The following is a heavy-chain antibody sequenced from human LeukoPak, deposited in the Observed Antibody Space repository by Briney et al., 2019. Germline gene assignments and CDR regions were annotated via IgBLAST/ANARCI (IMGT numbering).Heavy chain of an antibody. CDR2: INPNSGGT. V-gene: IGHV1-2*04. J-gene: IGHJ6*02. CDR1: GYTFTGYY. D-gene: IGHD4-17*01. CDR3: ARDRDGDSQGYYYYYGMDV. Sequence: ASVKVSCKASGYTFTGYYMHWVRQAPGQGLEWMGWINPNSGGTNYAQKFQGWVTMTRDTSISTAYMELSRLRSDDTAVYYCARDRDGDSQGYYYYYGMDVWGQGTTVTVSS.